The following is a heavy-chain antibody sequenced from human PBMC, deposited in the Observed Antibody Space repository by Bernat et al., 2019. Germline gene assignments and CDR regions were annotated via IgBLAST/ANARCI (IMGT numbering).Heavy chain of an antibody. J-gene: IGHJ4*02. CDR1: GFTFSSYG. CDR2: IWYDGSNK. V-gene: IGHV3-33*01. Sequence: VQLVESGGGLVKPGGSLRLSCAASGFTFSSYGMHWVRQAPGKGLEWVAVIWYDGSNKYYADSVKGRFTISRDNSKNTLYLQMNSLRAEDTAVYYCARGGSDIVVVVAATPGEYFDYWGQGTLVTVSS. D-gene: IGHD2-15*01. CDR3: ARGGSDIVVVVAATPGEYFDY.